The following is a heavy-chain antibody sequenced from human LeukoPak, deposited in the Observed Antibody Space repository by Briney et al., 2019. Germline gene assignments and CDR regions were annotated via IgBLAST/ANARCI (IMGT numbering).Heavy chain of an antibody. CDR1: GDSVSSNSAA. CDR2: TYYRSKWYN. Sequence: SQTLSLTCAISGDSVSSNSAAWNWIRQSPSRGLEWLGRTYYRSKWYNDYAVSVKGRITINPDTSKNQFSLQLNSVTPEDTAVYYCARDRAYSGSYFDWFDPWGQGTLVTVSS. J-gene: IGHJ5*02. V-gene: IGHV6-1*01. D-gene: IGHD1-26*01. CDR3: ARDRAYSGSYFDWFDP.